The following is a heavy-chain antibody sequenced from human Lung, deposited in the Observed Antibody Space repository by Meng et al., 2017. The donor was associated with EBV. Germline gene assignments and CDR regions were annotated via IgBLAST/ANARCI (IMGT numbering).Heavy chain of an antibody. J-gene: IGHJ4*02. CDR1: GGSISSSNW. CDR2: IYHSGST. V-gene: IGHV4-4*02. D-gene: IGHD2-21*02. CDR3: ARVGAYCGGDCYHPR. Sequence: QGRLQESGPGLVKSSGTLSLTCDVSGGSISSSNWWSWVRQPPGKGLEWIGEIYHSGSTNYNPSLKSRVTISVDESKNQFSLRLSSVAAADTAVYYCARVGAYCGGDCYHPRWGQGTLVTGSS.